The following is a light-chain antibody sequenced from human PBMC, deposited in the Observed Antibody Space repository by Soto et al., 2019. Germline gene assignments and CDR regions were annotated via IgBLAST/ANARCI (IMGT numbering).Light chain of an antibody. CDR3: CSYAGSPHWV. Sequence: QSALTQPASVSGSPGQSITISCTGTSSDVGGYNFVSWYQQHPGKAPKLMIYEVSKRPSGVSNRFSGSKSGNMASLTISGLQAEDEADYYCCSYAGSPHWVVDGGTKLTVL. CDR2: EVS. CDR1: SSDVGGYNF. V-gene: IGLV2-23*02. J-gene: IGLJ3*02.